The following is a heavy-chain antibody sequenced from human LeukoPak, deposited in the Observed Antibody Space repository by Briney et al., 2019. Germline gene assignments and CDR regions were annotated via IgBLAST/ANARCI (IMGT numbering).Heavy chain of an antibody. CDR1: GFTFSSYE. Sequence: GGTLRLSCAASGFTFSSYEMNWVRQAPGKGLEWVSYISSSGSTIYYADSVKGRFTISRDNAKNSLYLQMNSLRAEDTAVYYCAELGITMIGGIWGKGTTVTIST. V-gene: IGHV3-48*03. D-gene: IGHD3-10*02. CDR2: ISSSGSTI. CDR3: AELGITMIGGI. J-gene: IGHJ6*04.